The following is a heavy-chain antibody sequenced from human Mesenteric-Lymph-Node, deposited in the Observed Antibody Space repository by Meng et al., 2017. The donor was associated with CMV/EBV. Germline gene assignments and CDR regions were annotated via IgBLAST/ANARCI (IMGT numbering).Heavy chain of an antibody. CDR1: GLSVSYNY. Sequence: GGSLRLSCAASGLSVSYNYMIWVRQAPGKGLEWVSYISSSGSTIYYADSVKGRFTISRDNAKNSLYLQMNSLRAEDTAVYYCARWRLGITIFGVVIYYGMDVWGQGTTVTVSS. D-gene: IGHD3-3*01. CDR3: ARWRLGITIFGVVIYYGMDV. CDR2: ISSSGSTI. J-gene: IGHJ6*02. V-gene: IGHV3-11*04.